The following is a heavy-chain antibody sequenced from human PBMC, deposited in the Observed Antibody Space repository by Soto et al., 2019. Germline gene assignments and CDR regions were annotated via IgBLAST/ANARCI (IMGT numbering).Heavy chain of an antibody. Sequence: GGALRLSCAASGFTFSSYSINWVRPAPGKGLEWVSSISSSSSYIYYADSVKGRFTISRDNAKNSLYLQMNSLRAEDTAGYYWGRDPTTTGTPAFDYGGKEPLVTVPS. J-gene: IGHJ4*02. D-gene: IGHD1-1*01. CDR1: GFTFSSYS. V-gene: IGHV3-21*01. CDR3: GRDPTTTGTPAFDY. CDR2: ISSSSSYI.